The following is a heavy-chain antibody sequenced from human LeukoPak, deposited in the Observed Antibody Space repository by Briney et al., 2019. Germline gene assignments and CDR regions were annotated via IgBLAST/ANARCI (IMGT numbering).Heavy chain of an antibody. CDR2: ISGSGGST. V-gene: IGHV3-23*01. D-gene: IGHD5-18*01. J-gene: IGHJ6*02. Sequence: GGSLRLSCAASGFTFSSYAMSWVRQAPGKGLEWVSAISGSGGSTYYADSVKGRFTISRDNSKNTLYLQMNSLRAEDTAVYYCAKGLLVDTAMCAVDVWGQGTTVTVSS. CDR1: GFTFSSYA. CDR3: AKGLLVDTAMCAVDV.